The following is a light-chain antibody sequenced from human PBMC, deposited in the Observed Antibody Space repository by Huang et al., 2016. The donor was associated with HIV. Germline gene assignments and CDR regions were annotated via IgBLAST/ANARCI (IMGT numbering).Light chain of an antibody. V-gene: IGKV3-11*01. CDR2: DAS. Sequence: EIVLTQSPATLSLSPGERATLSCRASQSVSSYLAWYQQKPGQAPRLLSYDASNRATGSPARFRGSGSGTDFTLTISSLAPEDFAVYYCQQRSNWPLCTFGQGTKLEIK. J-gene: IGKJ2*02. CDR1: QSVSSY. CDR3: QQRSNWPLCT.